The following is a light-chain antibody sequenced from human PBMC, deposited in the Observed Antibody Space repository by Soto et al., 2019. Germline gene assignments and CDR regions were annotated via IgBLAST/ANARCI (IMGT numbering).Light chain of an antibody. V-gene: IGLV1-40*01. CDR3: STWDASLSGRV. Sequence: QSVLTQPPSVSGAPGQRVTISCTGSSSNIGAGYDVHWYQQRPGTAPKLLIYSDDQRPSGVPDRVSGSKSGTSASLAISGLRSEDEADYYCSTWDASLSGRVFGGGTKLTVL. CDR2: SDD. CDR1: SSNIGAGYD. J-gene: IGLJ3*02.